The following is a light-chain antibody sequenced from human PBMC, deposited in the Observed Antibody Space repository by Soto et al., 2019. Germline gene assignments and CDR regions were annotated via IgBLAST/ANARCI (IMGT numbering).Light chain of an antibody. Sequence: EIGMTQSPATLSVSPGERATLSWRASQSVSSNLAWYQQKPGQAPRLLIYGASTRATGIPARFSGSGSGTDFTLTISRLEPEDFAVYYCQQYGSSQFTFGPGTKVDI. CDR3: QQYGSSQFT. CDR2: GAS. J-gene: IGKJ3*01. CDR1: QSVSSN. V-gene: IGKV3-15*01.